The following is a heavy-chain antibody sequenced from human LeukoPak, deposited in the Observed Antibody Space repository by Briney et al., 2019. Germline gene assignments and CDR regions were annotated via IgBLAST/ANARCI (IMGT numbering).Heavy chain of an antibody. D-gene: IGHD6-19*01. J-gene: IGHJ4*02. CDR2: IYSGGST. Sequence: GGSLRLSCAASGFTVSSNYMSWVRQAPGKGLEWVSVIYSGGSTYCADSVKGRFTISRDNSKNTLYLQMNSLRAEDTAVYYCARDVPVAGTLGYWGQGTLVTVSS. V-gene: IGHV3-66*02. CDR1: GFTVSSNY. CDR3: ARDVPVAGTLGY.